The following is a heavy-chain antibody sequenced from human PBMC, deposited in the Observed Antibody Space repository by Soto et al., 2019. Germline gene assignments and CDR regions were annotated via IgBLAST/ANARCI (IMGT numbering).Heavy chain of an antibody. CDR2: ISSSSSTI. CDR3: ASPAGTHQRIQLWYGDAFDI. V-gene: IGHV3-48*01. Sequence: GGSMRLSCAAFELTFSSYSMNWVRQAPGKGLEWVSYISSSSSTIYYADSVKGRFTISRDNAKNSLYLQMNSLRAEDTAVYYCASPAGTHQRIQLWYGDAFDIWGQGTMVTVSS. D-gene: IGHD5-18*01. J-gene: IGHJ3*02. CDR1: ELTFSSYS.